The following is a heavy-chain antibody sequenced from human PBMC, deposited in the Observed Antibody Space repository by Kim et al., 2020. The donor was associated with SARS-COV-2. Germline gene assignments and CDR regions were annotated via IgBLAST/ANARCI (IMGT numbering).Heavy chain of an antibody. V-gene: IGHV7-4-1*02. Sequence: ASVKVSCKASGYTFTNYAMNWVRQAPGQGLEWMGWVNTNTGKPAYAQGFTGRFVFSLDTSGSTSYLLVSSLKAEDTAVYFCARSKGYITQVRGVTDYWGQGTLVTVSS. CDR3: ARSKGYITQVRGVTDY. J-gene: IGHJ4*02. CDR2: VNTNTGKP. D-gene: IGHD3-10*01. CDR1: GYTFTNYA.